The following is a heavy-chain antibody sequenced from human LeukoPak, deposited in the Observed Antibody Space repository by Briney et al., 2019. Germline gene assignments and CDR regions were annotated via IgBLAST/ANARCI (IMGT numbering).Heavy chain of an antibody. J-gene: IGHJ4*02. CDR2: INDVGSHK. CDR3: ARYRRDGTDSERLYIDH. V-gene: IGHV3-7*01. Sequence: AGSLRLSYAASGFTFSSYWMGWVRQAPGKGLQWVANINDVGSHKNFVDSIKGRFTISRDNAKISLYLHINSLRPDDTAIYYCARYRRDGTDSERLYIDHWGQGALVTVSS. CDR1: GFTFSSYW. D-gene: IGHD6-25*01.